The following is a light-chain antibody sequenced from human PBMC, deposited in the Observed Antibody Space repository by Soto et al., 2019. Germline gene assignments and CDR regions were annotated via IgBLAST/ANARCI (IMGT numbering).Light chain of an antibody. Sequence: EIVMTQSPATLSVSPGERATLSCRASQSIRSNLAWYQQKPGQAPRLLIYGASTRATGFPARFSGSASGTNFTLTISSLQSEDFGVYYFQQYHDWPPITFGQGTRLEIK. CDR1: QSIRSN. J-gene: IGKJ5*01. CDR3: QQYHDWPPIT. CDR2: GAS. V-gene: IGKV3-15*01.